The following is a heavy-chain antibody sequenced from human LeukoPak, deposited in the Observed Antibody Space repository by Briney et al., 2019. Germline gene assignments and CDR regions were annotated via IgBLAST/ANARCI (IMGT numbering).Heavy chain of an antibody. V-gene: IGHV3-23*01. J-gene: IGHJ6*03. Sequence: GGSLRLSCAASGFTFSSYAMSWVRQAPGKGLEWVSAISGSGGSTYYADSVKGRFTISRDNSKNTLYLQMNSRRAEDTAVYYCAKDPADWGVGYYYMDVWGKGTTVTVSS. CDR3: AKDPADWGVGYYYMDV. D-gene: IGHD7-27*01. CDR1: GFTFSSYA. CDR2: ISGSGGST.